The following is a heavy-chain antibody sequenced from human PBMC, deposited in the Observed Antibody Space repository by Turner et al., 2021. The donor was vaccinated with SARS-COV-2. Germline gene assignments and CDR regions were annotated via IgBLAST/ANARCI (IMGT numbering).Heavy chain of an antibody. D-gene: IGHD2-15*01. J-gene: IGHJ4*02. V-gene: IGHV1-46*01. CDR2: INPSGGST. CDR3: ARSGGGFDY. CDR1: GSTFTSYY. Sequence: QVQLVQSGAEVNNPGSSVKVSCKASGSTFTSYYIHWVRQAPGQGLEWIGIINPSGGSTGYAQKYQGRVTMTRDTSTITVYMELSSLRSEDTAVYYCARSGGGFDYWGQGTLVTVSS.